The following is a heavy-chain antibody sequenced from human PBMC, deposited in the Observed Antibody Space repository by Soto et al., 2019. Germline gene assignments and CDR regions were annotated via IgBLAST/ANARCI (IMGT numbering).Heavy chain of an antibody. D-gene: IGHD2-15*01. CDR2: VSIGGST. Sequence: GGALRLSCAASGFTFSSYAMGWIRQGPGKGLEWVAVVSIGGSTHYADSVRGRFTISRDNSKNTLSLQMNSLTAEDTAVYFCAKRRGAGGHFDYWGQGALVTVSS. CDR1: GFTFSSYA. CDR3: AKRRGAGGHFDY. V-gene: IGHV3-23*01. J-gene: IGHJ4*02.